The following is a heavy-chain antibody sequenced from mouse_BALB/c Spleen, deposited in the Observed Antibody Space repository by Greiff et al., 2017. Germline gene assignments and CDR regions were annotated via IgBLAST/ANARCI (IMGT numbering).Heavy chain of an antibody. D-gene: IGHD2-4*01. Sequence: EVKLMESGPGLVKPSQTVSLTCTVTGISITTGNYRWSWIRQFPGNKLEWIGYIYYSGTITYNPSLTSRTTITRDTSKNQFFLEMNSLTAEDTATYYCAGVGYDYDDYWGQGTTLTVSS. CDR2: IYYSGTI. V-gene: IGHV3-5*02. CDR3: AGVGYDYDDY. CDR1: GISITTGNYR. J-gene: IGHJ2*01.